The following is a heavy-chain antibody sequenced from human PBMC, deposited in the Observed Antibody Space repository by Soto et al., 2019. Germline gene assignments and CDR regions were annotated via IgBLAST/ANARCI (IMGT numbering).Heavy chain of an antibody. CDR3: AKGSIEYSASVDI. D-gene: IGHD5-12*01. V-gene: IGHV3-23*01. CDR1: GFSFSSYA. CDR2: ISARGGRL. Sequence: EVQLLESGGGLVQPGGSLRLSCAASGFSFSSYAMVWVRQAPGKGLEWVSVISARGGRLYFADSVKGRFTISRDNAKNVLSLEMNSLRAEDTATYLCAKGSIEYSASVDIWGQGTLVVVSS. J-gene: IGHJ4*02.